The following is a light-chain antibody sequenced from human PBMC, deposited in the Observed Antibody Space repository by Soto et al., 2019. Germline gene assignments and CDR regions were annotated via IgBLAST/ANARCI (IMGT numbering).Light chain of an antibody. CDR1: QGMSSW. V-gene: IGKV1-12*01. Sequence: DLQMTQSPSSVSASVGDRVTITCRASQGMSSWLAWYQQKPVKAPKLLIYAASSLQSGVPSRCSGSRSGTDFTLTISSLQPEDFATYSCQQANSFPHTFGQATKLEIK. J-gene: IGKJ2*01. CDR3: QQANSFPHT. CDR2: AAS.